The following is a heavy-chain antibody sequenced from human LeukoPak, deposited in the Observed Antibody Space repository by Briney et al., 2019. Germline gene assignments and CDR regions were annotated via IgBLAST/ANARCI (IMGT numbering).Heavy chain of an antibody. D-gene: IGHD3-10*02. CDR3: ARIQYYYVYFDY. J-gene: IGHJ4*02. V-gene: IGHV4-34*01. CDR1: GGSFSGYY. Sequence: PSETLSLTCAVYGGSFSGYYWSWIRQPPGKGLEWIGEINHSGSTNYNPSLKSRVTISVDTFKNQFSLKLSSVTAADTAVYYCARIQYYYVYFDYWGQGTLVTVSS. CDR2: INHSGST.